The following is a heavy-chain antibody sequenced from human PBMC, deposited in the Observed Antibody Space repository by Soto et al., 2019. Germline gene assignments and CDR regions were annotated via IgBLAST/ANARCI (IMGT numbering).Heavy chain of an antibody. Sequence: SETLSLTCTVSGGSISSYYWSWIRQPPGKGLEWIGYIYYSGSTNYNPSLKSRVTISVDTSKNQFSLKLSSVTAADTAVYYCARGGSSGYYYKFDYWGQGTLVTV. V-gene: IGHV4-59*01. CDR3: ARGGSSGYYYKFDY. CDR2: IYYSGST. D-gene: IGHD3-22*01. CDR1: GGSISSYY. J-gene: IGHJ4*02.